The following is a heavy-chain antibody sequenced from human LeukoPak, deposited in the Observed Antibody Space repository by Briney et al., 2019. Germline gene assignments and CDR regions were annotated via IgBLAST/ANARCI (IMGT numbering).Heavy chain of an antibody. D-gene: IGHD3-10*01. Sequence: TGGYLRFYGAASGFTGSSNYMSRVRQAPGQGLEWVSVIYSGGSTYYADSEKGRFTISRDNSKNTMYLQMNSLRAEDTAVYYCARVPGGSGRYRSYYYYYMDVWGKGTTVTVSS. CDR1: GFTGSSNY. CDR2: IYSGGST. V-gene: IGHV3-66*02. CDR3: ARVPGGSGRYRSYYYYYMDV. J-gene: IGHJ6*03.